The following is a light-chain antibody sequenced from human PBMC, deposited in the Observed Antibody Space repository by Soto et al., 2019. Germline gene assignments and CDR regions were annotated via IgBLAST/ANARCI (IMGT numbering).Light chain of an antibody. V-gene: IGKV1-6*01. CDR2: GIS. CDR3: LQDYNYPWT. CDR1: QGIGSD. J-gene: IGKJ1*01. Sequence: AIHMTQSPSSRSASVGDIVTSTFLASQGIGSDLGWYQQKPGKAPKVLIYGISSLQSGVPSRFSGSGSGTDFTLTISSLQPQDIATYYCLQDYNYPWTFGQGTKVDIK.